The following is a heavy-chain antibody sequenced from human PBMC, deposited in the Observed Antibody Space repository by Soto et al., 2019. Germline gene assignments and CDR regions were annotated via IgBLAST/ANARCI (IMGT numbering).Heavy chain of an antibody. D-gene: IGHD3-22*01. CDR3: AHSTMTSDSSGYGY. J-gene: IGHJ4*02. CDR1: GFSLSTSGVG. CDR2: IYWDDDK. Sequence: QITLKESGPTLVKPTQTLTLTCTFSGFSLSTSGVGVGWIRQPPGKALEWLALIYWDDDKRYSPSLKSRLTISXXTXQNQVVLTMTNMDPVDTATYYCAHSTMTSDSSGYGYWGQGTLVTVSS. V-gene: IGHV2-5*02.